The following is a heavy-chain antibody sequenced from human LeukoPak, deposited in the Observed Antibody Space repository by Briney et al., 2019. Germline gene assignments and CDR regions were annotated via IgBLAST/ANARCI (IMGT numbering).Heavy chain of an antibody. CDR2: IYHSGST. V-gene: IGHV4-30-2*02. CDR3: ARATSSGYSDAFDI. J-gene: IGHJ3*02. D-gene: IGHD3-22*01. CDR1: GGSIGSGGYS. Sequence: PSETLSLTCAVSGGSIGSGGYSWSWIRQPPGKGLEWIGYIYHSGSTYYNPSLKSRVTISVDTSKNQFSLKLSSVTAADTAVYYCARATSSGYSDAFDIWGQGTMVTVSS.